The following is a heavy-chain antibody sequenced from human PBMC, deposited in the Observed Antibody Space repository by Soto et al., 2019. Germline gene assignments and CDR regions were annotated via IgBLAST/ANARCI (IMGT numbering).Heavy chain of an antibody. V-gene: IGHV3-23*01. CDR2: ISTTGGST. Sequence: DVQLLESGGSLVQPGGSLRLSCAASGLNFNAYSLSWVRQAPGKGLEWVSAISTTGGSTYYTDSVKGRFAISRDNSQNTLYLQMNSLRADDTAVYYCARPDGATYNFRYWGQGTLVTVSS. CDR1: GLNFNAYS. D-gene: IGHD1-1*01. CDR3: ARPDGATYNFRY. J-gene: IGHJ4*02.